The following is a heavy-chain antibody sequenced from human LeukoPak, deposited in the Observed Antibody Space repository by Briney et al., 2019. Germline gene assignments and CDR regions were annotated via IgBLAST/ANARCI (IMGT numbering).Heavy chain of an antibody. J-gene: IGHJ4*02. Sequence: GGSLRLSCAASGFTFSSYWMHWVRQAPGKGLVWVSRINSDGSSTSYADSVKGRFTISRDNAKNTLYLQMNSLRAEDTAVYYCAGDGSSGWYYFDYWGQGTLVTVSS. D-gene: IGHD6-19*01. CDR3: AGDGSSGWYYFDY. CDR1: GFTFSSYW. V-gene: IGHV3-74*01. CDR2: INSDGSST.